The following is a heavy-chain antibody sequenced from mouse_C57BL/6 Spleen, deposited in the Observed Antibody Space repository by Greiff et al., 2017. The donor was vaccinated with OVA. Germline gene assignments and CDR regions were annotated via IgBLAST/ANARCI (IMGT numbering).Heavy chain of an antibody. CDR3: ARGGSSYGYFDY. Sequence: QQSCKASGYTFTSYWLHWVKQRPGQGLEWIGEIDPSASYTNYNQKFKGKSTFTVDKSSSTAYMQISSLTAEDAAVYDCARGGSSYGYFDYWGQGTTLTVSS. V-gene: IGHV1-69*01. J-gene: IGHJ2*01. CDR2: IDPSASYT. D-gene: IGHD1-1*01. CDR1: GYTFTSYW.